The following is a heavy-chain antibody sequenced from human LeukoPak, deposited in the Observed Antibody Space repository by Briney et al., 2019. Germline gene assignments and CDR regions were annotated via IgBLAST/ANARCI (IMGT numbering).Heavy chain of an antibody. V-gene: IGHV3-20*04. CDR2: INWDGANT. J-gene: IGHJ4*02. CDR1: GSTFDDYG. Sequence: GSLRLSCEDSGSTFDDYGMSWVRQAPGKGLEWLCGINWDGANTHYADSVKGRFTISRDNAKNSLFLQMSSLRVEDTALYYCVRDVSSSWYSFNFWGQGTLVTATS. D-gene: IGHD6-13*01. CDR3: VRDVSSSWYSFNF.